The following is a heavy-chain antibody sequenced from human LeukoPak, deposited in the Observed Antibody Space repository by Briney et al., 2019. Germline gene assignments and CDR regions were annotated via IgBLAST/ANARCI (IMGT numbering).Heavy chain of an antibody. J-gene: IGHJ4*02. V-gene: IGHV3-53*01. CDR2: IYDSGTT. Sequence: PEGSLRLSCATSGFTVSSNYMSWVHQAPGKGLEWVSVIYDSGTTYYADSVKGRFLIFRDTSKNTVDLQMNSLRVEDTAVYYCAGRRSSGWYAYWGQGTLVTVSS. CDR3: AGRRSSGWYAY. CDR1: GFTVSSNY. D-gene: IGHD6-19*01.